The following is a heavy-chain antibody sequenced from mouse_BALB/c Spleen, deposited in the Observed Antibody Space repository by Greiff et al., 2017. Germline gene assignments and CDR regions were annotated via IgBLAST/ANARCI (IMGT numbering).Heavy chain of an antibody. D-gene: IGHD1-1*01. Sequence: EVKLVESGPGLVKPSQSLSLTCSVTGYSITSGYYWNWIRQFPGNKLEWMGYISYDGSNNYNPSLKNRISITRDTSKNQFFLKLNSVTTEDTATYYCASLYYYGSSLDYWGQGTTLTVSS. J-gene: IGHJ2*01. CDR1: GYSITSGYY. CDR2: ISYDGSN. CDR3: ASLYYYGSSLDY. V-gene: IGHV3-6*02.